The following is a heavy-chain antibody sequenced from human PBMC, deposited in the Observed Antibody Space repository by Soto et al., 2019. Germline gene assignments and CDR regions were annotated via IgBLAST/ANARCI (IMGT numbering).Heavy chain of an antibody. CDR1: GFSVSSSH. Sequence: VGSLRLSCEASGFSVSSSHMIWVRQAPGKGLEWVSSISSSSSYIYYADSVKGRFTISRDNAKNSLYLQMNSLRAEDTAVYYCARFLVFYGGFAPGGQGTRVTVPS. CDR2: ISSSSSYI. D-gene: IGHD3-3*01. V-gene: IGHV3-21*04. J-gene: IGHJ5*02. CDR3: ARFLVFYGGFAP.